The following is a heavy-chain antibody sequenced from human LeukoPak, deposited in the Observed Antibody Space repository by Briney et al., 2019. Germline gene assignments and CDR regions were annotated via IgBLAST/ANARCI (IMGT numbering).Heavy chain of an antibody. CDR3: ARDVAE. Sequence: GGSLRLSCVASGFTFSNYDMHWVRQAPGKGLEWVANIKQDGSEKYYVDSVKGRFTISRDNAKNSLYLQMNSLRAEDTAVYYCARDVAEWGQGTLVTVSS. D-gene: IGHD2-21*01. J-gene: IGHJ4*02. CDR2: IKQDGSEK. V-gene: IGHV3-7*01. CDR1: GFTFSNYD.